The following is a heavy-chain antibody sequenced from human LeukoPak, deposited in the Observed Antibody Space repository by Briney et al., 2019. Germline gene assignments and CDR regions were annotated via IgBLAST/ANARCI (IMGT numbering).Heavy chain of an antibody. J-gene: IGHJ6*03. CDR3: ARETLERRIYYYYYMDV. D-gene: IGHD1-1*01. Sequence: PSETLSLTCTVSGGSISSYYWSWIRQPAGKGLEWIGRIYTSGSTNYNPSLKSRVTISVDTSKNQFSLKLSSVTAADTAVYYCARETLERRIYYYYYMDVWGKGTTVTVSS. CDR2: IYTSGST. V-gene: IGHV4-4*07. CDR1: GGSISSYY.